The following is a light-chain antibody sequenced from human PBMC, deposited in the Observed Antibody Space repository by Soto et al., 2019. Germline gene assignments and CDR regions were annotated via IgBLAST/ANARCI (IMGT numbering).Light chain of an antibody. CDR3: QQYGSSPRT. CDR2: AAS. J-gene: IGKJ1*01. CDR1: QSVSSTY. Sequence: NGWTQSPRTLSLSPGERATLSCRASQSVSSTYLAWYQQRPGQAPRLLIYAASSRATGIPDRFSGSGSGTDFTLTISRLEPEDFAVYYCQQYGSSPRTFGQGTKVDIK. V-gene: IGKV3-20*01.